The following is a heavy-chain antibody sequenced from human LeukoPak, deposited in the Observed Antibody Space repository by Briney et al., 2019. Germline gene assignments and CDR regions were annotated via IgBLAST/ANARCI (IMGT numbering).Heavy chain of an antibody. Sequence: GGSLRLSCAASGFTFSSYGMHWVRQAPGKGLEWVAFIRYDGSNKYYADSVKGRFTISRDNSKNTLYLQMNSLRAEDKAVYYCAKPRGYYDSSGNYFDYWGQGTLVTVSS. D-gene: IGHD3-22*01. CDR2: IRYDGSNK. V-gene: IGHV3-30*02. J-gene: IGHJ4*02. CDR3: AKPRGYYDSSGNYFDY. CDR1: GFTFSSYG.